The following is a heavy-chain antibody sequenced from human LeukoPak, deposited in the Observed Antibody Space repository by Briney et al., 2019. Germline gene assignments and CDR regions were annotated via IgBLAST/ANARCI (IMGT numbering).Heavy chain of an antibody. CDR1: GFSFGNYW. CDR3: AKDLIGYSGYDFFDY. Sequence: GGSLRLSCAASGFSFGNYWFDWVRQAPGEGLVWVSRTNEHGTIINYADSVKGRFTISRDNAKNTLYLQMNSLRADDTAVYYCAKDLIGYSGYDFFDYWGQGTLVTVSS. V-gene: IGHV3-74*01. J-gene: IGHJ4*02. D-gene: IGHD5-12*01. CDR2: TNEHGTII.